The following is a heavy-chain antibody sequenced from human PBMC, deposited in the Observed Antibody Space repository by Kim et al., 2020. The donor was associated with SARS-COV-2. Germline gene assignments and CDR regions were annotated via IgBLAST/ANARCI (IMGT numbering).Heavy chain of an antibody. CDR1: GYTFTGYY. CDR2: INPNSGGT. CDR3: ANAPHYYDSSGYSP. D-gene: IGHD3-22*01. Sequence: ASVKVSCKASGYTFTGYYMHWVRQAPGQGLEWMGWINPNSGGTNYAQKFQGRVTMTRDTSISTAYMELSRLRSDDTAVYYCANAPHYYDSSGYSPWGQGTLVTVSS. V-gene: IGHV1-2*02. J-gene: IGHJ5*02.